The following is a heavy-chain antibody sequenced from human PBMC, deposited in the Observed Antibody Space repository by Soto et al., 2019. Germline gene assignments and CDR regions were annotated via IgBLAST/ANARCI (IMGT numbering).Heavy chain of an antibody. D-gene: IGHD3-9*01. Sequence: QVQLQQWGAGPLRPLETLSLTCGVSGGSFSGYYWAWIRQSPGKGLEWIGEINDRGSINYNPSLNSIVSISVDTSKNHYSLNLRSVTAADTAVYYCARESHDILTGPPWVWYFDLWGRGTLVTVSS. CDR1: GGSFSGYY. V-gene: IGHV4-34*01. CDR2: INDRGSI. J-gene: IGHJ2*01. CDR3: ARESHDILTGPPWVWYFDL.